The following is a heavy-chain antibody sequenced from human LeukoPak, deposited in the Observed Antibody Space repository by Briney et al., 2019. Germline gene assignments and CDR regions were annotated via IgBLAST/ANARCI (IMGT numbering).Heavy chain of an antibody. V-gene: IGHV1-24*01. CDR3: ATVGSYGSGSRAAFDY. CDR1: GYTLTELS. J-gene: IGHJ4*02. Sequence: ASVKVSCKVSGYTLTELSMHWVRQAPGKGLEWMGGFDPEDGETIYAQKFQGRVTMTEDTSTDIAYMELSSLRSEDTAVYYCATVGSYGSGSRAAFDYWXQGTLVTVSS. D-gene: IGHD3-10*01. CDR2: FDPEDGET.